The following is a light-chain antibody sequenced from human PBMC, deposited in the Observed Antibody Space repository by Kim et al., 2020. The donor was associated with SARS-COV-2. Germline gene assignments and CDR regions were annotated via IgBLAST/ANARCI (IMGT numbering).Light chain of an antibody. V-gene: IGKV3-15*01. CDR3: QQYNNWPRT. CDR2: GTS. Sequence: EVVMTQSPATLSVSPGERATLSCRASQSVSSNLAWYQQKPGQAPRLLIYGTSTRATGIPARFSGSGSGTEFTLIISSLQSEDFAVYYCQQYNNWPRTFRQGTKVDIK. J-gene: IGKJ1*01. CDR1: QSVSSN.